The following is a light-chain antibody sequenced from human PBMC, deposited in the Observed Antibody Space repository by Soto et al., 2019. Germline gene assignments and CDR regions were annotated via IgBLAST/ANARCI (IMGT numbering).Light chain of an antibody. CDR3: GSYTSASTLV. CDR1: SSDVGAYNY. Sequence: SVLTQPASVSGSPGQSITISCTGTSSDVGAYNYVSWYQQHPGKAPKLMIYEVINRPSGVSNRFSGSKSGNTASLTISGLQAEDEADYYCGSYTSASTLVFGTGTKVTVL. CDR2: EVI. J-gene: IGLJ1*01. V-gene: IGLV2-14*01.